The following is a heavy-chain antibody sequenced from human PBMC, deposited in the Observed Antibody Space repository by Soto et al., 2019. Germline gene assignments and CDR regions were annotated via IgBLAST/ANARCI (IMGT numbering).Heavy chain of an antibody. CDR3: AKDFHYGSGTYSGTDDAFDI. J-gene: IGHJ3*02. CDR1: GGSITSGDYY. Sequence: SETLSLTCSVSGGSITSGDYYWSWIRQHPGKGLEWIGYVSYSGSTFYNPSLKSRVTISVDTSKNQVSLRLTSVTAADTAVYYCAKDFHYGSGTYSGTDDAFDIWGQGTMVSASS. D-gene: IGHD3-10*01. CDR2: VSYSGST. V-gene: IGHV4-31*03.